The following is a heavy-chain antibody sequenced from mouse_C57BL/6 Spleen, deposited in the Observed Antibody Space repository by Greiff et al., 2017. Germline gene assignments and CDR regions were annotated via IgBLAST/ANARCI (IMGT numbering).Heavy chain of an antibody. D-gene: IGHD2-2*01. J-gene: IGHJ1*03. V-gene: IGHV1-54*01. CDR2: INPGSGGT. CDR1: GYAFTNYL. Sequence: VKLQQSGAELVRPGTSVKVSCKASGYAFTNYLIEWVKQRPGQGLEWIGVINPGSGGTNYNEKFKGKATLTADKSSSTAYLQRSSLTAEDSAVYFCARAPSMVLWYFDVWGTGTTVTVSS. CDR3: ARAPSMVLWYFDV.